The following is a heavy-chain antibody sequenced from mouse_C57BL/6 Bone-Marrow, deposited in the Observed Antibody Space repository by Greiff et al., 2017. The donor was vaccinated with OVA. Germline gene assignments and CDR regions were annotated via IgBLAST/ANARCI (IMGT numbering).Heavy chain of an antibody. CDR2: IYPRSGNT. J-gene: IGHJ4*01. D-gene: IGHD2-5*01. V-gene: IGHV1-81*01. CDR3: ARYLYSNFYYYAMDY. Sequence: VKLVESGAELARPGASVKLSCKASGYTFTSYGISWVKQRPGQGLEWIGEIYPRSGNTYYNEKFKGKATLTADKSSSTAYMELRSLTSEDSAVYFCARYLYSNFYYYAMDYWGQGTSVTVSS. CDR1: GYTFTSYG.